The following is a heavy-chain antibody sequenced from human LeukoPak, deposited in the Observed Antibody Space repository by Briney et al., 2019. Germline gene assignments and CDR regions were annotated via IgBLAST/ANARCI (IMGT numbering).Heavy chain of an antibody. Sequence: PSETLSLTCTVSGGSISSSSYYWGWIRQPPGKGLEWIGSIYYSGSTYYNPSLKSRVTISVDTSKNQFSLKLSSVTAADTAVYYCARLPYYYDSSGYGAFDIWGQGTMVTVSS. D-gene: IGHD3-22*01. V-gene: IGHV4-39*01. CDR1: GGSISSSSYY. CDR3: ARLPYYYDSSGYGAFDI. CDR2: IYYSGST. J-gene: IGHJ3*02.